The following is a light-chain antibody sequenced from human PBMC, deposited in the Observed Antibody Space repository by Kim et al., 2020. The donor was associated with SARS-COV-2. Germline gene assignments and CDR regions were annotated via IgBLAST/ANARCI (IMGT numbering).Light chain of an antibody. J-gene: IGKJ2*01. CDR2: KAS. Sequence: DIQMTQSPSTLSASVGDRVTITCRASQSISARLAWYQQKPGKPPKSLIYKASTLESGVPSTFSGSGSATEFTLTISSLQPDDFATYYCQQYNIFPYTFGQGTKLEI. CDR1: QSISAR. CDR3: QQYNIFPYT. V-gene: IGKV1-5*03.